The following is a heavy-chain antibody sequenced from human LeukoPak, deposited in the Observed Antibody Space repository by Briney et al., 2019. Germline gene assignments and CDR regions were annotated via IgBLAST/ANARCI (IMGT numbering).Heavy chain of an antibody. CDR2: ISSNGGST. V-gene: IGHV3-64*01. Sequence: GGSLRLSCAASGFTFSRYEMCWVRQAPGKGLEYVSAISSNGGSTYYANSVKGRFTISRDNSKNTLYLQMGSLRAEDMAVYYYARVQLWPNVGMDVWGQGTTVTVSS. D-gene: IGHD5-18*01. CDR1: GFTFSRYE. J-gene: IGHJ6*02. CDR3: ARVQLWPNVGMDV.